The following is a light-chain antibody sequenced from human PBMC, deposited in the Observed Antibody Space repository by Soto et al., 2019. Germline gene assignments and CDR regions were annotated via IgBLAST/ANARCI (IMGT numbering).Light chain of an antibody. J-gene: IGLJ2*01. CDR2: LNSDGSH. Sequence: QLVLTQSPSASASLGASVKLTCTLSSGHSNYAIAWHQQQSEKGPRYLMKLNSDGSHSKGDGIPDRFSGSSSGAERYLTISSLPSEDEADYYRQTWGSGIVVFGGGTKLTVL. CDR1: SGHSNYA. CDR3: QTWGSGIVV. V-gene: IGLV4-69*01.